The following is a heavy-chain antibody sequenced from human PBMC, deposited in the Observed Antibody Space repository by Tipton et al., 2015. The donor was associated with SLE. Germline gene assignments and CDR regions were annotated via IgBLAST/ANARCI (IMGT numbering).Heavy chain of an antibody. D-gene: IGHD2/OR15-2a*01. Sequence: TLSLTCTVSGGSISSYYWSWIRQPPGKGLEWIGEINHSGSTNYNPSLKSRVTISVDTSKNQFSLKLSSVTAADTAVYYCARVTLSPPAFDIWGQGTMVTVSS. CDR2: INHSGST. V-gene: IGHV4-34*01. CDR1: GGSISSYY. CDR3: ARVTLSPPAFDI. J-gene: IGHJ3*02.